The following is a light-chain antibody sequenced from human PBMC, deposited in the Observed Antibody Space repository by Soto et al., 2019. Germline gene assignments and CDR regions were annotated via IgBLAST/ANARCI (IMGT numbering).Light chain of an antibody. J-gene: IGKJ4*01. CDR2: DAS. Sequence: EIVMTQSPATLSMSPGERATLSCRASQSISTKVAWYQQKPGQAPRLLIYDASNRATGIPARFSGSGSGTDFTLTISSLEPEDFAVYYCQQRSNWPLTFGGGTKVDIK. CDR1: QSISTK. V-gene: IGKV3-11*01. CDR3: QQRSNWPLT.